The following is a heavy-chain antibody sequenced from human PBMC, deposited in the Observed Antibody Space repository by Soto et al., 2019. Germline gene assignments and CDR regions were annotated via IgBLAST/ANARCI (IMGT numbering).Heavy chain of an antibody. D-gene: IGHD6-13*01. CDR2: ISAHTGNT. CDR1: GYTFTNYG. J-gene: IGHJ3*02. V-gene: IGHV1-18*01. Sequence: APVKVSCKTSGYTFTNYGISWVRQAPGQGLEWMGWISAHTGNTNYAQKFQGRVTMTTDTSTSTAYMELRSLRSDVTAVYYCARVRAYNSSWWRHTAFDIWGQGTMVTVSS. CDR3: ARVRAYNSSWWRHTAFDI.